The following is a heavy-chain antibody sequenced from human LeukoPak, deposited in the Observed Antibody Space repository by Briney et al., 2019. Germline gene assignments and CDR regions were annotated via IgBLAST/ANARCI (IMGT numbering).Heavy chain of an antibody. CDR1: GGSISSYY. D-gene: IGHD2-2*01. Sequence: SETLSLTCTVSGGSISSYYWSWIRQPPGKGLEWIGYIYYSGSTNYNPSLKSRVTISVDTSKNQFSLKLSSVTAADTAVYYCARERPGLGMEVWGQGTTVTVSS. CDR3: ARERPGLGMEV. J-gene: IGHJ6*02. V-gene: IGHV4-59*01. CDR2: IYYSGST.